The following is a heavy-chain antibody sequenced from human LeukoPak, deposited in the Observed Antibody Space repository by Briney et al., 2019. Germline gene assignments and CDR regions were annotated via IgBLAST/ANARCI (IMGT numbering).Heavy chain of an antibody. CDR2: INPNSGGT. V-gene: IGHV1-2*04. Sequence: ASVKVSCKASGYTFTSYYMHWVRQAPGQGLEWMGWINPNSGGTNYAQKFQGWVTMTRDTSISTAYMELSRLRSDDTAVYYCAREGGPIAVAGPGVYYYYGMDVWGQGTTVTVSS. D-gene: IGHD6-19*01. CDR1: GYTFTSYY. CDR3: AREGGPIAVAGPGVYYYYGMDV. J-gene: IGHJ6*02.